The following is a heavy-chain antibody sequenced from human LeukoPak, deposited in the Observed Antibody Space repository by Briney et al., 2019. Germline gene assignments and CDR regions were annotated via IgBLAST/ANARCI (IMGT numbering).Heavy chain of an antibody. V-gene: IGHV3-11*01. CDR1: GFTFSDYY. CDR3: ARIPSYYYGSGMPYYFDY. J-gene: IGHJ4*02. D-gene: IGHD3-10*01. Sequence: GGSLRLSCAASGFTFSDYYMSWIRQAPGKGLEWVSYISSSGSTIYYADSVRGRFTISRDNAKNSLYLQMNSLRAEDTAVYYCARIPSYYYGSGMPYYFDYWGQGTLVTVSS. CDR2: ISSSGSTI.